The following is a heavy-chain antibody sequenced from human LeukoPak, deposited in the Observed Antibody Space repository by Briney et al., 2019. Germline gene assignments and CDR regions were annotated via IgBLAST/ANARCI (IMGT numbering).Heavy chain of an antibody. CDR3: ARDARGAAAADDAFDI. CDR1: GFTFSSYS. J-gene: IGHJ3*02. Sequence: GGSLRLSCAASGFTFSSYSMNWVRQAPGKGLEWVSYISSSSSTIYYADPVKGRFTISRDNAKNSLYLQMNSLRAEDTAVYYCARDARGAAAADDAFDIWGQGTMVTVSS. D-gene: IGHD6-25*01. CDR2: ISSSSSTI. V-gene: IGHV3-48*01.